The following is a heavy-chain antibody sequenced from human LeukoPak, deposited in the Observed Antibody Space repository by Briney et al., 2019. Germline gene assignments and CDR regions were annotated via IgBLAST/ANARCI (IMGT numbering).Heavy chain of an antibody. Sequence: PGGSLRLSCAASGFTFSSYSMNWVRQAPGKGLEWVSYISSSSSTIYYADSVKGRFTISRDNAKNSLYLQMNSLRAEDTAVYYCARIDEIVVDYYGMDVWGQGTTVTVSS. CDR2: ISSSSSTI. J-gene: IGHJ6*02. V-gene: IGHV3-48*04. CDR3: ARIDEIVVDYYGMDV. D-gene: IGHD2-15*01. CDR1: GFTFSSYS.